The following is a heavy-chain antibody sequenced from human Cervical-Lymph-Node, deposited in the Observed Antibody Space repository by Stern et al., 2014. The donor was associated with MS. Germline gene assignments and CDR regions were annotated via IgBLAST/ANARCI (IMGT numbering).Heavy chain of an antibody. D-gene: IGHD3-22*01. CDR3: ARDGYFDSSGDY. Sequence: QVQLLESGAEVKKPGASVKVSCTASGYTFSNYAFSWVRQAPGQGLEWMGWISANTADTRYAQKLQGRVTMTTDTSTSTSYMELRSLTSDDTAVYYCARDGYFDSSGDYWGQGTLVTVSS. CDR2: ISANTADT. CDR1: GYTFSNYA. V-gene: IGHV1-18*01. J-gene: IGHJ4*02.